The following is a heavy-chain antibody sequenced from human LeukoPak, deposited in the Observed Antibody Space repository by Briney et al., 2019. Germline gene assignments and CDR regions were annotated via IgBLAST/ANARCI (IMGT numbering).Heavy chain of an antibody. CDR2: ISYDGSNK. J-gene: IGHJ4*02. CDR1: GFTFSSYG. Sequence: GRSLRLSCAASGFTFSSYGMHWVRQAPGKGLEWVAVISYDGSNKYYADSVKGRFTISRDNSKNTLYLQMNSLRAEDTAVYHCAKDGDGNPDYWGQGTLVTVSS. CDR3: AKDGDGNPDY. D-gene: IGHD4-23*01. V-gene: IGHV3-30*18.